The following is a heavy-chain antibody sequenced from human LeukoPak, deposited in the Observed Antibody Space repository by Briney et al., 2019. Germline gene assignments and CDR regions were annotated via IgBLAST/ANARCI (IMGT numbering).Heavy chain of an antibody. Sequence: GGSLRLSCAASGFTFSSYSMNWVRQAPGKGLEWVSSISSSSSYIYYADSVKGRFTISRDNAKNSLYLQMNSLRAEDTAVYYCARDLLSDSSGYYLNWFDPWGQGTLVTVSS. D-gene: IGHD3-22*01. CDR2: ISSSSSYI. V-gene: IGHV3-21*01. J-gene: IGHJ5*02. CDR3: ARDLLSDSSGYYLNWFDP. CDR1: GFTFSSYS.